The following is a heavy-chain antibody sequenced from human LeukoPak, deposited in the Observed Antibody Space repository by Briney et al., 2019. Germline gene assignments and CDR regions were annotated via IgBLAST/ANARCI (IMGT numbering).Heavy chain of an antibody. CDR2: ISAYNGNT. Sequence: ASVKVSCKASGYTFTSYGISWVRQAPGQGLEWMGWISAYNGNTNYAQKLQGRVTMTTDTSTSIAYMELRSLRSDDTAVYYCARDKPGVVIVNDAFDIWGQGTMVTVSS. V-gene: IGHV1-18*01. CDR3: ARDKPGVVIVNDAFDI. D-gene: IGHD3-3*01. J-gene: IGHJ3*02. CDR1: GYTFTSYG.